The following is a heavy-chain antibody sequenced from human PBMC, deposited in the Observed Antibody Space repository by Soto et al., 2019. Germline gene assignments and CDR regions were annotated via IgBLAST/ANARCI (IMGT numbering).Heavy chain of an antibody. CDR3: AKVTLNDGPDYYFDY. CDR1: GFTFDDYA. V-gene: IGHV3-9*01. CDR2: ISWNSGSI. Sequence: GRSLRLSCAASGFTFDDYAMHWVRQAPGKGLEWVSGISWNSGSIGYADSVKGRFTISRDNAKNSLYLQMNSLRAEDTALYYCAKVTLNDGPDYYFDYWGQGTLVTVSS. J-gene: IGHJ4*02.